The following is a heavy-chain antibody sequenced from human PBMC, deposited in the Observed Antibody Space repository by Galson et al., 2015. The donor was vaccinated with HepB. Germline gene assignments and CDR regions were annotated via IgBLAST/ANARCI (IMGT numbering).Heavy chain of an antibody. CDR1: GYTFSSYG. J-gene: IGHJ4*02. CDR2: ISGDTGDT. V-gene: IGHV1-18*01. D-gene: IGHD4-23*01. Sequence: SVKVSCKASGYTFSSYGVSWVRQAPGQGLEWMGWISGDTGDTYYAQNFQGRVTMTSDTSTSTAHMVLRSLRSDDTAVYYCARRTNYGGNSGIDYWGQGTLVTVSS. CDR3: ARRTNYGGNSGIDY.